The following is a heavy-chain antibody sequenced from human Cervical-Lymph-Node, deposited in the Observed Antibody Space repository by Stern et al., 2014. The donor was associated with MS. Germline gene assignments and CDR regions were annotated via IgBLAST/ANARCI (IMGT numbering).Heavy chain of an antibody. CDR2: IVPMFGTT. CDR3: AREYATSAHPFDY. CDR1: GDTFINYA. V-gene: IGHV1-69*06. J-gene: IGHJ4*02. D-gene: IGHD2-2*01. Sequence: VQLVESGAEVKKPGSSVKVSCKTSGDTFINYAISWVRQTPGLGLEWIGGIVPMFGTTTYARKFRDRIILTADKSTNTTYMYLSSLRSEDTAVYYCAREYATSAHPFDYWGQGTLLTVSS.